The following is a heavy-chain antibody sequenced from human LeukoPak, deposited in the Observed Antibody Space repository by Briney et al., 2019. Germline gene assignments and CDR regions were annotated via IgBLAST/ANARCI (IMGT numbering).Heavy chain of an antibody. J-gene: IGHJ4*02. V-gene: IGHV4-39*07. CDR2: IYYSGST. CDR3: ARGIAAAGPSNLYFDY. CDR1: GDSISSSSYY. D-gene: IGHD6-13*01. Sequence: PSETLSLTCTVSGDSISSSSYYWGWIRQPPEKGLEWIGNIYYSGSTYYTPSLKSRVTMSVDTSKNQFSLKLSSVTAADTAVYYCARGIAAAGPSNLYFDYWGQGTLVTVSS.